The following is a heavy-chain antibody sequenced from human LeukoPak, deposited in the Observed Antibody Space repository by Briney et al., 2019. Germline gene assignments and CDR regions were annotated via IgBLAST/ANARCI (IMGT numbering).Heavy chain of an antibody. CDR2: IIPIFGIA. CDR3: ATTYYYDSSGLYY. Sequence: SVKVSCKASGGTFSSYAISWVRQAPGQGLAWMGRIIPIFGIANYAQKFQGRVTITADKSTSTAYMELSSLRSEDTAVYYCATTYYYDSSGLYYCGQGTLVTVSS. CDR1: GGTFSSYA. D-gene: IGHD3-22*01. J-gene: IGHJ4*02. V-gene: IGHV1-69*04.